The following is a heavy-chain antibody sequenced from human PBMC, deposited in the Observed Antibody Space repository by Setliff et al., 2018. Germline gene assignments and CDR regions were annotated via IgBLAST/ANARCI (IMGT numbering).Heavy chain of an antibody. CDR2: IGHTGSI. J-gene: IGHJ4*02. CDR1: GYSISSGYI. D-gene: IGHD2-21*02. Sequence: ETLSPTCTVSGYSISSGYIWGWIRQPPGKGLEWVGNIGHTGSINYNPSLKSRLTISRDTSKNQVSLKLNSVTATDTAVYYCARDLGHGGDSDYWGQGILVTVSS. V-gene: IGHV4-38-2*02. CDR3: ARDLGHGGDSDY.